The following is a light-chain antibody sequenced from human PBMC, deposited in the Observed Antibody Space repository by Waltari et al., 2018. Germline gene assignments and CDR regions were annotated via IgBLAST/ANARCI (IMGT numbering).Light chain of an antibody. Sequence: DIVMTQSPDSLAVSLGERATINCKPSQSVLYSSNNKNYLAWYQQKTGQPPKLLIYWASTRESGVPDRFSGSGSGTDFTLTISSLQAEDVAVYYCQQYYSTPRTFGGGTKVEIK. J-gene: IGKJ4*01. CDR3: QQYYSTPRT. V-gene: IGKV4-1*01. CDR1: QSVLYSSNNKNY. CDR2: WAS.